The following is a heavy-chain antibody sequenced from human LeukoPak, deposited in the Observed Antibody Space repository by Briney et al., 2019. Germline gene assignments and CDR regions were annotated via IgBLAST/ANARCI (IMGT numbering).Heavy chain of an antibody. CDR3: ASRGSATVTTGLEPVLRRVFDY. D-gene: IGHD4-17*01. CDR2: INHSGST. Sequence: IPSETLSLTCAVYGGSFSGYYWSWIRQPPGKGLEWIGEINHSGSTNYNPSLKSRVTISVDTSKNQFSLKLSSVTAADTAVYYCASRGSATVTTGLEPVLRRVFDYWGQGTLVTVSS. V-gene: IGHV4-34*01. J-gene: IGHJ4*02. CDR1: GGSFSGYY.